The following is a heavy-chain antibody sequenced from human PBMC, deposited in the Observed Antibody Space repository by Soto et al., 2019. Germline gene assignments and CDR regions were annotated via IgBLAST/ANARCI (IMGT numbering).Heavy chain of an antibody. CDR3: VRDRGKSDSFNV. V-gene: IGHV3-74*01. J-gene: IGHJ3*01. CDR1: GLTFSTYW. Sequence: PGGSLRLSCAASGLTFSTYWMHWVRQAPGKGLVWVSRINSDGSSTSYADSVKGRFTISRDNAKNTLYLQMNSVKADDTAVYYCVRDRGKSDSFNVWGRGTMVTVSS. D-gene: IGHD3-10*01. CDR2: INSDGSST.